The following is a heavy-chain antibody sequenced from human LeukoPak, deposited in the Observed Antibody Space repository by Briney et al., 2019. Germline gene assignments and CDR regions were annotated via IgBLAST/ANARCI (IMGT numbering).Heavy chain of an antibody. J-gene: IGHJ4*02. CDR3: TRRQVADY. D-gene: IGHD2-15*01. CDR2: IYAGGSDI. Sequence: GESLKVSCQGSGYTVTDYWIGWVRLVPGKGLEWMGIIYAGGSDIRYSPSFQGQVTISVDKSINTAYLQWSSLKASDTAMYYCTRRQVADYWGQGTLVTVSS. V-gene: IGHV5-51*01. CDR1: GYTVTDYW.